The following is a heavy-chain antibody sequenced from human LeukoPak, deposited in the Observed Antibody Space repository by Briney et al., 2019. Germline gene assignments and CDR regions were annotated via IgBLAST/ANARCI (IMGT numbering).Heavy chain of an antibody. Sequence: GRSLRLSCAASGFTFSSYGMHWVRQAPGKGLEWVAVIWYDGSNKYYADSVKGRFTISRDNSKNTLYLQMNSLRAEDTAVYYCAKELYSYGYRYFDYWGQGTLVTVSS. CDR2: IWYDGSNK. V-gene: IGHV3-33*06. D-gene: IGHD5-18*01. J-gene: IGHJ4*02. CDR1: GFTFSSYG. CDR3: AKELYSYGYRYFDY.